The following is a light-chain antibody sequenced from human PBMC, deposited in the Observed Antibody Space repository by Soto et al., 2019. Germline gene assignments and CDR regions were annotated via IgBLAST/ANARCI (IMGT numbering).Light chain of an antibody. V-gene: IGKV3-11*02. Sequence: LSPGNRVTLSCRHSERISRSLAWYQQRPGQPTRLPIYDASFRATGIPERFSGSGSGRDFTLSSSSLEPEDFAVYYCQLSQQRSSWQPIAFGQGTRLEIK. CDR1: ERISRS. CDR2: DAS. CDR3: QLSQQRSSWQPIA. J-gene: IGKJ5*01.